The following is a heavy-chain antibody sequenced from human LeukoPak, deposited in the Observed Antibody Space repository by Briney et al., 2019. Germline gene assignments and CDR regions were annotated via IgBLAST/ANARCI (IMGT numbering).Heavy chain of an antibody. CDR1: GGTFSSYA. V-gene: IGHV1-69*05. D-gene: IGHD5-24*01. J-gene: IGHJ3*02. CDR3: ASARDGYNQVAFDI. CDR2: IIPIFGTA. Sequence: SVKVSCKASGGTFSSYAISWVRQAPGQGLEWMGGIIPIFGTANYAQKFQGRVTITTDESTSTAYMELSSLRSEDTAVYYYASARDGYNQVAFDIWGQGTMVTVSS.